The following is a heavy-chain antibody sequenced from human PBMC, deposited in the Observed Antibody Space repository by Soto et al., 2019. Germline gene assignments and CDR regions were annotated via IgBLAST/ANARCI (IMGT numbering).Heavy chain of an antibody. Sequence: QVQLQESGPGLVKPSETLSLTCTVSGGSVSSGSYYWSWIRQPPGKGLEWIGYIYYSGSTNYNPSLKSRVTISVDTSKNQFSLKLSSVTAADTAVYYCARAVIGSSGYSVYWYFDLWGRGTLVTVSS. V-gene: IGHV4-61*01. CDR3: ARAVIGSSGYSVYWYFDL. J-gene: IGHJ2*01. D-gene: IGHD3-22*01. CDR2: IYYSGST. CDR1: GGSVSSGSYY.